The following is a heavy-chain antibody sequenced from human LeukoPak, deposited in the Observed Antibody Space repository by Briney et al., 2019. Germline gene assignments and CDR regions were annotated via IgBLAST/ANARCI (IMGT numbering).Heavy chain of an antibody. CDR1: GGTFSSYA. CDR3: ARDLVGYSGYGEGY. CDR2: IIPIFGTA. Sequence: SVKVSCKASGGTFSSYAISWVRQAPEQGLEWMGGIIPIFGTANYAQKFQGRVTITADESTSTAYMELSSLRSEDTAVYYCARDLVGYSGYGEGYWGQGTLVTVSS. D-gene: IGHD5-12*01. V-gene: IGHV1-69*13. J-gene: IGHJ4*02.